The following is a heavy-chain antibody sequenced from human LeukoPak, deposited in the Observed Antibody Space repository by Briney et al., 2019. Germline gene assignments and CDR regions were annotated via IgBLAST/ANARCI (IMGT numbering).Heavy chain of an antibody. J-gene: IGHJ4*02. CDR2: IYPGDSDT. V-gene: IGHV5-51*01. D-gene: IGHD5-18*01. CDR3: ARVVGWNYGYSDH. Sequence: GESLKISCQGSGYDFTSDWIAWVRPVPGKGLGWRASIYPGDSDTRSSPSFQGQVSISADKSISTAYLQWSSLEASDTAMYYCARVVGWNYGYSDHWGQGTLVTVSS. CDR1: GYDFTSDW.